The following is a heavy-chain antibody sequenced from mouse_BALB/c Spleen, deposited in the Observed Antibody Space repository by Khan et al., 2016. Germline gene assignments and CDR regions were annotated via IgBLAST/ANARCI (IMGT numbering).Heavy chain of an antibody. CDR3: LSPLTTRVAY. D-gene: IGHD2-1*01. CDR2: INTDSSTI. V-gene: IGHV4-1*02. J-gene: IGHJ3*01. Sequence: EVQLQESGGGLVQPGGSLKLSCVVSGFDFSRYWMSWVRQAPGKGLEWIGEINTDSSTINYTPSLKDKFIFSRDNAKSTLYLQLNKVRSEDSALYFSLSPLTTRVAYWGQGTLVTVYA. CDR1: GFDFSRYW.